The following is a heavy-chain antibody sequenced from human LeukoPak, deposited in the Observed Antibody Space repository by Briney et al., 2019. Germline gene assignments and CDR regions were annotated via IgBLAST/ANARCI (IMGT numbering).Heavy chain of an antibody. V-gene: IGHV3-64D*09. D-gene: IGHD3-16*01. CDR3: VREGDGNWFDP. J-gene: IGHJ5*02. CDR1: VFTFSRYA. CDR2: ISSSGDDT. Sequence: GGSLRLSCSASVFTFSRYAMHWMRQAPGKRLESVSAISSSGDDTYYADSVKGRFTISRDNSKNTLYLQMSSLRTEDTAVYYCVREGDGNWFDPWGRGTLVTVSS.